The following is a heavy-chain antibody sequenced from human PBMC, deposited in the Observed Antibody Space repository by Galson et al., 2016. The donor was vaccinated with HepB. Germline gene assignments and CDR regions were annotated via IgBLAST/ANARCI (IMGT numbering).Heavy chain of an antibody. D-gene: IGHD6-13*01. CDR3: ARENSSSVDFDY. V-gene: IGHV3-21*01. CDR2: ISSSSSYI. CDR1: RFTFRSYS. J-gene: IGHJ4*02. Sequence: SLRLSCAASRFTFRSYSMNWVRQAPGKGLEWVSSISSSSSYIYYADSVKGRFTISRDNAKNSLYLQMNSLRAEDTAVYYCARENSSSVDFDYWGQGTLVTVSS.